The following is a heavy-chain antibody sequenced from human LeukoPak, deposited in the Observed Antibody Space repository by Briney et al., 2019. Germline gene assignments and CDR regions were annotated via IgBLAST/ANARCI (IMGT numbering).Heavy chain of an antibody. D-gene: IGHD5-24*01. CDR3: VRGSMATADY. V-gene: IGHV3-30*04. Sequence: GGSLRLSCAASGFTFSSYAMHWVRQAPGKGLEWVAVISYDGSNKYYADSVKGRFTISRDNSKNTLYLQMNSLRAEDTAVYYCVRGSMATADYWGQGTLVTVSS. CDR1: GFTFSSYA. CDR2: ISYDGSNK. J-gene: IGHJ4*02.